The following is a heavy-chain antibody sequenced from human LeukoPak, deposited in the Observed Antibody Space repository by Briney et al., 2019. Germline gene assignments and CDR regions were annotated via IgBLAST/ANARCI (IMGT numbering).Heavy chain of an antibody. CDR2: LDHSGST. Sequence: SETLSLTCAVYGGSFSGYYWTWIRQPPGKGLEWIGDLDHSGSTNHNPSLKSRVTISVDTSKNQFSLKLGSVTAADTAVYYCARGEDYSYTRWFDPWGQGTLVTVSS. V-gene: IGHV4-34*01. CDR1: GGSFSGYY. D-gene: IGHD4-4*01. CDR3: ARGEDYSYTRWFDP. J-gene: IGHJ5*02.